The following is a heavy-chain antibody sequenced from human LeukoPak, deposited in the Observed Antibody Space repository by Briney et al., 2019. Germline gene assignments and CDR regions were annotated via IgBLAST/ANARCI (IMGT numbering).Heavy chain of an antibody. D-gene: IGHD6-13*01. J-gene: IGHJ4*02. V-gene: IGHV5-51*01. CDR2: IYPGDSDT. CDR3: ARLRGSSWYGWYFDY. Sequence: GESLKISCKGSGYSFTSYWIGWVRQMPGKGLEWMGIIYPGDSDTRYSPSFQGQVTISADKSISTAYLQWSSLKASDTAMYYCARLRGSSWYGWYFDYWGQGTLVTVSS. CDR1: GYSFTSYW.